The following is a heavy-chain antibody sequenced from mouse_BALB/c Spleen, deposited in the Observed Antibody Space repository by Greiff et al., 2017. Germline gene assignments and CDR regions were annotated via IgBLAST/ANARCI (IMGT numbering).Heavy chain of an antibody. CDR3: KAGEGNDAMDY. J-gene: IGHJ4*01. CDR2: IDPENGDT. Sequence: VQLQQSGAELVRPGASVKLSCTASGFNIKDYYMHWVKQRPEQGLEWIGWIDPENGDTEYAQKFQGKATMTADTSSNTAYLQLSSLTSEDTAVYYCKAGEGNDAMDYWGEGTSGTVSS. D-gene: IGHD2-1*01. CDR1: GFNIKDYY. V-gene: IGHV14-4*02.